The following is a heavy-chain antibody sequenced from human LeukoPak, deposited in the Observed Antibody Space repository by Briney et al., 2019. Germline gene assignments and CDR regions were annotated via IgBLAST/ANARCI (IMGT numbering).Heavy chain of an antibody. CDR1: GFTFSSYS. CDR3: AREDPYSSGWSFDY. J-gene: IGHJ4*02. V-gene: IGHV3-48*02. Sequence: GGSLRLSCAASGFTFSSYSMNWVRQAPGKGLEWVSYISRSSSTIYYADSVKGRFTISRDNAKNSLYLQMNSLRDEDTAVYYCAREDPYSSGWSFDYWGQGTLVTVSS. CDR2: ISRSSSTI. D-gene: IGHD6-19*01.